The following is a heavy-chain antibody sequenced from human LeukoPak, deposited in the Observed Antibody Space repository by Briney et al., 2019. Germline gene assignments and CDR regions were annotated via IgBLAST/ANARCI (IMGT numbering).Heavy chain of an antibody. V-gene: IGHV5-51*01. CDR3: ARHSCYDS. CDR2: IYAGDSST. CDR1: GFTFNTYS. D-gene: IGHD3-16*01. J-gene: IGHJ4*02. Sequence: GESLKISFKGSGFTFNTYSFAWVRQMPGKGLEWMGVIYAGDSSTRYSPSFQGQVTISVDKSISTAYLQWSSLKASDSAIYYCARHSCYDSWGQGTLVTVSS.